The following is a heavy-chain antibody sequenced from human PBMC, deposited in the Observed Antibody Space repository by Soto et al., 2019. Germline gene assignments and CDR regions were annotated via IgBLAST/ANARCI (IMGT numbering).Heavy chain of an antibody. J-gene: IGHJ4*02. V-gene: IGHV3-9*01. D-gene: IGHD3-22*01. Sequence: HPGGSLRLSCAASGFTFDDYAMHWVRQAPGKGLEWVSGISWNSGSIGYADSVKGRFTISRDNAKNSLYLQMNSLRAEDTAVYYCAKDRTSVSSGYYPSFDYWGQGTLVTVS. CDR2: ISWNSGSI. CDR3: AKDRTSVSSGYYPSFDY. CDR1: GFTFDDYA.